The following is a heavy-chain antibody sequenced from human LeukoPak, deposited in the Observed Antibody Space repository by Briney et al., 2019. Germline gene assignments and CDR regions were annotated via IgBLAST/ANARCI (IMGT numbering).Heavy chain of an antibody. V-gene: IGHV3-23*01. CDR2: ISGGSGST. D-gene: IGHD3-22*01. CDR1: GFTFSSYA. CDR3: AKSSSGF. Sequence: PGGSLRLSCAASGFTFSSYAMSWVRQAPGKGLAWVSTISGGSGSTYCADSVKGRFTISRDNSKNTLYLQMNSLRAEDTAVYYCAKSSSGFWGQGTLVTVSS. J-gene: IGHJ4*02.